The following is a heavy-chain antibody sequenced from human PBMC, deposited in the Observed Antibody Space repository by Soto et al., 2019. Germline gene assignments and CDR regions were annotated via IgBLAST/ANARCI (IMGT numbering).Heavy chain of an antibody. Sequence: GESLKISCNGSAYSFTNYWIGWVRQMPGKGLEWMGIIYPGDSDTRYSPSFQGQVTISADKSISTAYLQWSSLKASDTAMYYCARRSEFYYYYYGMDVWGQGTTVTVSS. CDR2: IYPGDSDT. CDR3: ARRSEFYYYYYGMDV. V-gene: IGHV5-51*01. J-gene: IGHJ6*02. D-gene: IGHD6-25*01. CDR1: AYSFTNYW.